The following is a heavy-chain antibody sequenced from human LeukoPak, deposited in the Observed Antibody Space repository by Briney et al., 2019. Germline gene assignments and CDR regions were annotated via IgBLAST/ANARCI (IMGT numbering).Heavy chain of an antibody. Sequence: GGSLRLSCAASRFTFSSYWMSWVRQAPGKGLVWVSHINSDGSSTSYADSVKGRFTISRDNAKNTLYLQMNSLRAEDTAVYFCARDKVYYGSGTYGYWGQGTLVTVSS. D-gene: IGHD3-10*01. V-gene: IGHV3-74*01. CDR2: INSDGSST. J-gene: IGHJ4*02. CDR3: ARDKVYYGSGTYGY. CDR1: RFTFSSYW.